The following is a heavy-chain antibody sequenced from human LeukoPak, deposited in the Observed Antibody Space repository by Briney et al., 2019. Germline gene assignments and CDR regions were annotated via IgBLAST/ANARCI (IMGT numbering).Heavy chain of an antibody. Sequence: GGSLRLSCAASGFTFSSYGMHWVRQAPGKGLEWVAVIWYDGSNKYYADSVKGRFTISRDNSKNTLYLQMNSLRAEDTAVYYCARGLHGDYGAYWGQGTLVTVSS. CDR2: IWYDGSNK. J-gene: IGHJ4*02. CDR3: ARGLHGDYGAY. D-gene: IGHD4-17*01. V-gene: IGHV3-33*01. CDR1: GFTFSSYG.